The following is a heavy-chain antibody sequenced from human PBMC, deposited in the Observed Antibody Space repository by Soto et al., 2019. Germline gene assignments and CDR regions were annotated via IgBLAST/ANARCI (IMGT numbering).Heavy chain of an antibody. CDR1: GGSFSGYY. CDR2: INHSGST. Sequence: QVQLQQWGAGLLKPSETLSLTCAVYGGSFSGYYWSWIRQPPGKGLEWIGEINHSGSTNYNPSLKSRVTISVDTSKNQFSLKLSSVTAADTAVYYCARGRTYYDILTGYLKYAEYFQHWGQGTLVTVSS. V-gene: IGHV4-34*01. J-gene: IGHJ1*01. CDR3: ARGRTYYDILTGYLKYAEYFQH. D-gene: IGHD3-9*01.